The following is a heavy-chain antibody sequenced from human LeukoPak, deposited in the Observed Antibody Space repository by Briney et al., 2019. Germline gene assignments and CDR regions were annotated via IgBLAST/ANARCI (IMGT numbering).Heavy chain of an antibody. D-gene: IGHD3-22*01. Sequence: ASVKVSCKASGYSFTSFYMHWVRQAPGQGLEWMGIINPSGGSTSYAQKFQGRVTMTRDTSTNTVYVELSSLISEDTAVYYCARDLDGSGYYPDYWGQGTLATVSS. CDR3: ARDLDGSGYYPDY. CDR1: GYSFTSFY. J-gene: IGHJ4*02. V-gene: IGHV1-46*01. CDR2: INPSGGST.